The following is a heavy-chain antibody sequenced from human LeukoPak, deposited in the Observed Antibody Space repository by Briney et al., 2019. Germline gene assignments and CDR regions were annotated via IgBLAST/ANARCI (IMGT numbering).Heavy chain of an antibody. Sequence: ASVKVSCKASGGTFSSYAISWVRHAPGQGLEWMGRFIPIFGTANHAQKFQGRVTITTDESTSTAYMELSSLRSEDTAEYYCAIATTMDSGALIYFFYSMDVWGKGTTVTVSS. J-gene: IGHJ6*03. D-gene: IGHD4/OR15-4a*01. V-gene: IGHV1-69*05. CDR2: FIPIFGTA. CDR3: AIATTMDSGALIYFFYSMDV. CDR1: GGTFSSYA.